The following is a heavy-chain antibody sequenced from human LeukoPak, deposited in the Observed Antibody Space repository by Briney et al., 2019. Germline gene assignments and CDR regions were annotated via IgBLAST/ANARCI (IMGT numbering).Heavy chain of an antibody. CDR2: ISAYNGNT. D-gene: IGHD3-3*01. Sequence: ASVKVSCKASGYTFTNYGISWVRQAPGQGLEWMGWISAYNGNTNYAQKLQGRVTMTTDTSTSTAYMELRSLRSDDTAVYYCARDQRYYDFWSGYSLQRTFDYWGQGTLVTVSS. V-gene: IGHV1-18*01. CDR1: GYTFTNYG. J-gene: IGHJ4*02. CDR3: ARDQRYYDFWSGYSLQRTFDY.